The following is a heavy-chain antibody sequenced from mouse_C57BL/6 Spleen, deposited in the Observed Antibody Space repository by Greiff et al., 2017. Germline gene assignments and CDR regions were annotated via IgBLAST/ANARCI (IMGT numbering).Heavy chain of an antibody. J-gene: IGHJ3*01. CDR1: GYTFTSYW. Sequence: QVQLQQPGAELVRPGTSVKLSCKASGYTFTSYWMHWVKQRPGQGLEWIGVIDPTDSYTNYNHKLKGKATLTVDTSSSTAYMQLSSLTSEDSAVYYCARGYYSNYFVFAYWGQGTLVTVSA. CDR2: IDPTDSYT. V-gene: IGHV1-59*01. CDR3: ARGYYSNYFVFAY. D-gene: IGHD2-5*01.